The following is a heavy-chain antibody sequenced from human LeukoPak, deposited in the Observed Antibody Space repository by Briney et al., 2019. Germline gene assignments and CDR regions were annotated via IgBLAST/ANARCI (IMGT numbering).Heavy chain of an antibody. J-gene: IGHJ4*02. V-gene: IGHV4-61*02. D-gene: IGHD2-2*01. CDR1: GALISSGSYY. Sequence: SETLSLTCTVSGALISSGSYYWSWIRQPAGKGLEWIGRMYTSGSTNYNPSLKSRVTISVDTSKNQFSLKLSSVTAADTAVYYCARDREHIVLLPGAKRKTWYFDYWGQGTLVTVSS. CDR3: ARDREHIVLLPGAKRKTWYFDY. CDR2: MYTSGST.